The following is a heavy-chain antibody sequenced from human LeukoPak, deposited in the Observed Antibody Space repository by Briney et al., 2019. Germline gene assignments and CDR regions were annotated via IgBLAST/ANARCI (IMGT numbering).Heavy chain of an antibody. J-gene: IGHJ4*02. V-gene: IGHV3-23*01. CDR2: ISGSGGST. D-gene: IGHD2-2*02. CDR3: AKESLYCSSTSCYMFPIDY. Sequence: GGSVRLSCAASGFTFSCYAMSWVRRAPGKGLEWVSAISGSGGSTYYADSVKGRFTISRDNSKNTLYLQMNSLRAEDTAVYYCAKESLYCSSTSCYMFPIDYWGQGTLVTVSS. CDR1: GFTFSCYA.